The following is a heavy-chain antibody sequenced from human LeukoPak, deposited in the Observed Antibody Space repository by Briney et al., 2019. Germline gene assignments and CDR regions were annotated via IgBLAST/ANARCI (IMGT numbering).Heavy chain of an antibody. CDR3: ARGRLWLQLWFLPRVNDGMDV. J-gene: IGHJ6*02. CDR1: GGSFSGYY. V-gene: IGHV4-34*01. D-gene: IGHD5-18*01. CDR2: INHSGST. Sequence: SETLSLTCAVYGGSFSGYYWSWIRQPPGKGLEWIGEINHSGSTNYNPSLKSRVTISVDTSKNQFSLKLSSVTAADTAVYYCARGRLWLQLWFLPRVNDGMDVWGQGTTVTVSS.